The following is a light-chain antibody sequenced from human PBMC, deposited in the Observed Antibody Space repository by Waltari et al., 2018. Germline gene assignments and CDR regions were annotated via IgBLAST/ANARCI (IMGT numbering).Light chain of an antibody. CDR3: QQYSDWPPLT. CDR1: QSLSRT. CDR2: AAS. J-gene: IGKJ4*01. Sequence: EILMTQSPGTRSVSPGETATPSCRASQSLSRTLAWYQLNPGQAPRLLIYAASTRATGIPARFSGSGSGTEFTLTISSLQSEDFAVYYCQQYSDWPPLTFGGGTKVEIK. V-gene: IGKV3-15*01.